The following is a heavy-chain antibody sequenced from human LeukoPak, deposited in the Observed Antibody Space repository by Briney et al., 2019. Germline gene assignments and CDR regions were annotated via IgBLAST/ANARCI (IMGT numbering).Heavy chain of an antibody. V-gene: IGHV3-15*01. CDR1: GITVSDAW. D-gene: IGHD2/OR15-2a*01. Sequence: GGSLRLSCVASGITVSDAWMGWVRQAPGKGLEWVGRIKSRGDGGTTEYAAPWKGRFTISRDTSKNMLSLQMNGLKTEDSAVYYCTTYNSRDAFDVWGQGTMVTVSP. CDR3: TTYNSRDAFDV. CDR2: IKSRGDGGTT. J-gene: IGHJ3*01.